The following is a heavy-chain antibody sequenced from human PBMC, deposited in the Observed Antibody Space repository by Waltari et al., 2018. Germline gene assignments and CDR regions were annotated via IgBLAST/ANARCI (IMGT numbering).Heavy chain of an antibody. CDR2: ISYDGNKK. CDR1: GFTFHYPG. D-gene: IGHD2-21*02. CDR3: ARDFLRAVVVTGGRLDY. Sequence: QVRLVESGGAVVQPGRSLRLSCAGSGFTFHYPGLHWARQAPGKGLEWVAVISYDGNKKYYADSVEGRFTVSRDNFKNTLYLQMDFLRPDDTAVYYCARDFLRAVVVTGGRLDYWGQGTLVTVSS. J-gene: IGHJ4*02. V-gene: IGHV3-30*03.